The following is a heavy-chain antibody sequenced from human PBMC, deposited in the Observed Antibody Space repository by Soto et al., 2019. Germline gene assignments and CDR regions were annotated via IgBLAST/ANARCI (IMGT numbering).Heavy chain of an antibody. CDR3: ARRYGDYGRNYFYY. D-gene: IGHD4-17*01. V-gene: IGHV4-59*01. CDR2: IYYSGST. J-gene: IGHJ4*02. CDR1: GGSISSYY. Sequence: PSETLSLTCTVSGGSISSYYWSWIRQPPGKGLEWIGYIYYSGSTNYNPSLKSRVTISVDTSKNQFSLKLSSVTAADTAVYYCARRYGDYGRNYFYYWGQGTLVTVSS.